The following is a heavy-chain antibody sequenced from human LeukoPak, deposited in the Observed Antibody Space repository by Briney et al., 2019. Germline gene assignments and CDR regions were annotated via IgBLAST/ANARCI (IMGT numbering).Heavy chain of an antibody. CDR1: GGSISSGGYY. CDR3: ARAPSGVATRTDAFDI. V-gene: IGHV4-31*03. D-gene: IGHD5-12*01. J-gene: IGHJ3*02. Sequence: SETLSLTCTVSGGSISSGGYYWSWIRQHPGKGLVWIGYIYYSGSTYYNPSLKSRVTISVDTSKNQFSLKLSSVTAADTAVYYCARAPSGVATRTDAFDIWGQGTMVTVSS. CDR2: IYYSGST.